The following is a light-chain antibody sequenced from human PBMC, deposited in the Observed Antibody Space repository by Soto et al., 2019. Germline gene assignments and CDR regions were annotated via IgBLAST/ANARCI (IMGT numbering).Light chain of an antibody. CDR2: EGN. CDR1: SSDVGSNNL. CDR3: AAWDDSLNGPL. J-gene: IGLJ3*02. V-gene: IGLV2-23*01. Sequence: QSALTQPASASGSPGQWITISCTGTSSDVGSNNLVSWYQQHPGKAPKLMIYEGNKRPSGVSNRFSASKSGNTASLTISGLQAEDEADYYCAAWDDSLNGPLFGGGTKLTVL.